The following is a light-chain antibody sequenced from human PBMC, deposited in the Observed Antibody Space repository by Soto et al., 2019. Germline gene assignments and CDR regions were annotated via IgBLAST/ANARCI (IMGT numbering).Light chain of an antibody. V-gene: IGKV1-12*01. CDR1: QGVSSW. CDR3: LQANTFPYT. CDR2: SVS. J-gene: IGKJ2*01. Sequence: DIQMTQSPSSVSASVGDRATITCRASQGVSSWLGWYQQKPGKAPKVLIYSVSSLESGVPSRFSGSGSGTDFTLTISSLQPEDFATYYCLQANTFPYTFGQGTKLEIK.